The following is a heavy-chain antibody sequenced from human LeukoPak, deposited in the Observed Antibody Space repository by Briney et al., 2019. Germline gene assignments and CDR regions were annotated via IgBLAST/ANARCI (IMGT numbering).Heavy chain of an antibody. J-gene: IGHJ4*02. Sequence: QPGGSLRLSCAASGFTFSTLDMSWVRQAPGKGLQWVSTISGAGGTTLFADSVKGRFSISRDNSNNKVFLQMNSLRVEDTAVYYCAKASDFDSSGFPIDVFDFWGQGLLVSVAS. V-gene: IGHV3-23*01. CDR1: GFTFSTLD. CDR2: ISGAGGTT. D-gene: IGHD3-22*01. CDR3: AKASDFDSSGFPIDVFDF.